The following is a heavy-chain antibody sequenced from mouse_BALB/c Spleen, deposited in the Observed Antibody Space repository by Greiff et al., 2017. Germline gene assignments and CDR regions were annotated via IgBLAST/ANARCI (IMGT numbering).Heavy chain of an antibody. CDR3: ARHDGSSSLWYFDV. Sequence: EVKLMESGGGLVKPGGSLKLSCAASGFTFSSYAMSWVRQTPEKRLEWVATISSGGSYTYYPDSVKGRFTISRDNAKNTLYLQMSSLRSEDTAMYYCARHDGSSSLWYFDVWGAGTTVTVSS. J-gene: IGHJ1*01. CDR1: GFTFSSYA. CDR2: ISSGGSYT. D-gene: IGHD1-1*01. V-gene: IGHV5-9-3*01.